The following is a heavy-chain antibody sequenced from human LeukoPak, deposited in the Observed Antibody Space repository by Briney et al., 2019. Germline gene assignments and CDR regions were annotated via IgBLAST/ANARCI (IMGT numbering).Heavy chain of an antibody. CDR1: GFTFSSYA. CDR2: INSEGSSI. J-gene: IGHJ4*02. Sequence: GGSLRLSCAASGFTFSSYAMSWVRQVPGKGLVWVSRINSEGSSISYADSVKGRFTISRDNAKNTLNLQMNSLRAEDTAVYYCARGRGVSLDYWGQGALVTVSS. V-gene: IGHV3-74*01. CDR3: ARGRGVSLDY. D-gene: IGHD3-10*01.